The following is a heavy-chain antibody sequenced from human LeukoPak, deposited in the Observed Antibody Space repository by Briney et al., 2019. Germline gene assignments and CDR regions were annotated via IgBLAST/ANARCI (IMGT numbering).Heavy chain of an antibody. J-gene: IGHJ4*02. CDR1: GFTFSSYA. CDR2: ISYDGSNK. Sequence: GGSLRLSCAASGFTFSSYAMHWVRQAPGKGLEWVAVISYDGSNKYYADSVKGRFTISRDNSKNTLYLQMNSLRAEDTAVYYCARDRGPQDNYWGQGTLVTVSS. V-gene: IGHV3-30-3*01. CDR3: ARDRGPQDNY. D-gene: IGHD2-15*01.